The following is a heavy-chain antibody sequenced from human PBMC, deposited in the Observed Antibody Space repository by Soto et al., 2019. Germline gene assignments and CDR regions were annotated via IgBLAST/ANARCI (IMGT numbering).Heavy chain of an antibody. D-gene: IGHD3-9*01. CDR2: ISWNSGSI. Sequence: GGSLRLSCAASGFTFDDYAMHWVRQAPGKGLEWVSGISWNSGSIGYADSVKGRFTISRDNAKNSLYLQMNSLRAEDTALYYCARLYYDILTGSPGWFDPWGQGTLVTVSS. CDR3: ARLYYDILTGSPGWFDP. J-gene: IGHJ5*02. CDR1: GFTFDDYA. V-gene: IGHV3-9*01.